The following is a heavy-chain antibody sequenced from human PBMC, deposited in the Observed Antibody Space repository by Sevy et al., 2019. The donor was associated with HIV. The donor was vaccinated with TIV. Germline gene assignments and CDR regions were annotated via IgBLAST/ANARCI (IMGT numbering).Heavy chain of an antibody. Sequence: GGSLRLSCAASGFTFSRYWMSWVRQAPGKGLEWVGNVKQDGSEKYYGDYVKGRFTISRDNVKNSLFLQMNSLRVEETAVYYCARGDYYDTSGLYTDAFDVWGQGTMVTVSS. J-gene: IGHJ3*01. D-gene: IGHD3-22*01. V-gene: IGHV3-7*04. CDR2: VKQDGSEK. CDR3: ARGDYYDTSGLYTDAFDV. CDR1: GFTFSRYW.